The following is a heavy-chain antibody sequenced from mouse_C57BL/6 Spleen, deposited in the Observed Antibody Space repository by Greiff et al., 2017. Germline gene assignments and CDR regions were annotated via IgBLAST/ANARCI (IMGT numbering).Heavy chain of an antibody. CDR2: IRNKANGYTT. Sequence: EVQVVESGGGLVQPGGSLSLSCAASGFTFTDYYMSWVRQPPGKALEWLGFIRNKANGYTTEYSASVKGRFTISRDNSQSILYLQRNALGDEDGATCCCARSRGRSYAMDYWGQGTSVTVSS. CDR3: ARSRGRSYAMDY. D-gene: IGHD2-12*01. V-gene: IGHV7-3*01. J-gene: IGHJ4*01. CDR1: GFTFTDYY.